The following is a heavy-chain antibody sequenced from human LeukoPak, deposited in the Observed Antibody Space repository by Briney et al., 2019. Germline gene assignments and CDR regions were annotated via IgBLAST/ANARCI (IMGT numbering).Heavy chain of an antibody. CDR2: INHSGST. J-gene: IGHJ3*02. Sequence: KPSETLSLTCAVYGGSFSGYYWSWIRQPPGKGLEWIGEINHSGSTNYNPSLKSRVTISVDTSKNQFSLKLSSVTAADTAVYYCARGRGGVGAKARAFNIWGQGTMVTVSS. CDR1: GGSFSGYY. D-gene: IGHD1-26*01. CDR3: ARGRGGVGAKARAFNI. V-gene: IGHV4-34*01.